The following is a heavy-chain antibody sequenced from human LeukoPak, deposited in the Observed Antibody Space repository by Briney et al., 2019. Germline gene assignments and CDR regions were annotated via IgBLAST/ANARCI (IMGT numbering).Heavy chain of an antibody. D-gene: IGHD6-19*01. J-gene: IGHJ3*02. Sequence: PGRSLRLSCAASGFTFSSYAMHWVRQAPGKGLEWVAVISYDGSNKYYADSVKGRFTISRDNAKNSLYLQMNSLRADDTALYYCAKAVAAPGAFDIWGQGTVVTVSS. CDR1: GFTFSSYA. CDR2: ISYDGSNK. V-gene: IGHV3-30*01. CDR3: AKAVAAPGAFDI.